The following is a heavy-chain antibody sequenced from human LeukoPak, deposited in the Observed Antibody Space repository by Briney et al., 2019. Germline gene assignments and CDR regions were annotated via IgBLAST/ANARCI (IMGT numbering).Heavy chain of an antibody. V-gene: IGHV3-23*01. CDR1: GFTSSSYA. J-gene: IGHJ4*02. Sequence: TGGSLRLSCAASGFTSSSYAMSWVRQAPGKGLEWVSAISGSGGSTYYADSVKGRFTISRDNSKNTLYLQMNSLRAEDTAVYYCAKDHNYYDSSGYVDYWGQGTLVTVSS. D-gene: IGHD3-22*01. CDR3: AKDHNYYDSSGYVDY. CDR2: ISGSGGST.